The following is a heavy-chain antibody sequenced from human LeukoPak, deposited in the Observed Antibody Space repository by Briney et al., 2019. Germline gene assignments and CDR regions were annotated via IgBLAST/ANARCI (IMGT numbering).Heavy chain of an antibody. Sequence: GGSLRLSCAASGITFTSYAMSWVRQAPGKRLEWVSGVNVGGSYTYYADSVKGRFTISRDNSRNTLHLQMNSLRAEDTALYYCAASDYYNAGGPFYFDFWGQGALVTVSS. CDR3: AASDYYNAGGPFYFDF. CDR2: VNVGGSYT. V-gene: IGHV3-23*01. D-gene: IGHD3-10*01. J-gene: IGHJ4*02. CDR1: GITFTSYA.